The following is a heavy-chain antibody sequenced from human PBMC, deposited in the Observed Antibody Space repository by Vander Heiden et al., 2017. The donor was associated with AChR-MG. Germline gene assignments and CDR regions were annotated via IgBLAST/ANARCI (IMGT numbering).Heavy chain of an antibody. D-gene: IGHD3-22*01. Sequence: QVQLVQSGAEVTKPGASVKVSCKASGYTFTSYYMHWVRQAPGQGLEWMGRINPSGGSTSYAQKFQGRVTMTRDTSTSTVYMELSSLRSEDTAVYYCARASYYYDSSGYWSIDYWGQGTLVTVSS. J-gene: IGHJ4*02. CDR3: ARASYYYDSSGYWSIDY. CDR1: GYTFTSYY. V-gene: IGHV1-46*01. CDR2: INPSGGST.